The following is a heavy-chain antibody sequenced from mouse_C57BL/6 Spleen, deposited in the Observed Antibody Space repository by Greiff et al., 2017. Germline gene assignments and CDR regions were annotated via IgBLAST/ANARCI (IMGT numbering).Heavy chain of an antibody. CDR3: ATAYYCPYFDV. D-gene: IGHD2-10*01. J-gene: IGHJ1*03. Sequence: QVQPQQSGPELVKPGASVKISRKASGYRFPSYYIHWVKQRPGQGREVIGWIYPGSGNTKYNEKFKGKATLTADTSSSAAYMQLSRLTAEDSAVYYCATAYYCPYFDVWGTGTTVTVAS. V-gene: IGHV1-66*01. CDR2: IYPGSGNT. CDR1: GYRFPSYY.